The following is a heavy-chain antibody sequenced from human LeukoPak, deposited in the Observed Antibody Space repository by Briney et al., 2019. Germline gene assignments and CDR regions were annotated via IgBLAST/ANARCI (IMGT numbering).Heavy chain of an antibody. Sequence: SETLSLTCAVYGGSFSGYYWSWIRQPPGKGMEWIGEINHSGSTNYNPSLKSRVTISVDTSKNQFSLKLSSVTAADTAVYYCARGWRLCDFDYWGQGTLVTVSS. CDR3: ARGWRLCDFDY. V-gene: IGHV4-34*01. D-gene: IGHD2-21*01. J-gene: IGHJ4*02. CDR2: INHSGST. CDR1: GGSFSGYY.